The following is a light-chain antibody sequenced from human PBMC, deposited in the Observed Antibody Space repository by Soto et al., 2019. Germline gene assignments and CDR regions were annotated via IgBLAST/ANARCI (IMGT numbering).Light chain of an antibody. CDR2: DVS. V-gene: IGKV3D-11*01. Sequence: EIVMMQSPGTLSVSPGERATLSCRAGQGVTTNFAWYQQKSGQSPRLLIHDVSIRATGVPARFSGSGSGTEFTLTTSTLAPEDCAVYYCQQRSNGPITFGQGARLEIK. CDR1: QGVTTN. CDR3: QQRSNGPIT. J-gene: IGKJ5*01.